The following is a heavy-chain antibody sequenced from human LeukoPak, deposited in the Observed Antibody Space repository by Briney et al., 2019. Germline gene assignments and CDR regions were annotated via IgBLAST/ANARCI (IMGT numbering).Heavy chain of an antibody. CDR1: GFTFSSYA. CDR3: AKGLTLGYCGSTSCSEYFHY. J-gene: IGHJ1*01. Sequence: GGSLRLSCAASGFTFSSYAMSWVRQAPGKGLEWVSAISGSGGSTYYTDSVKGRFTISRDNSKDTLYLQMNSLRAEDTAVYYCAKGLTLGYCGSTSCSEYFHYWGQGTLVTVSS. D-gene: IGHD2-2*01. V-gene: IGHV3-23*01. CDR2: ISGSGGST.